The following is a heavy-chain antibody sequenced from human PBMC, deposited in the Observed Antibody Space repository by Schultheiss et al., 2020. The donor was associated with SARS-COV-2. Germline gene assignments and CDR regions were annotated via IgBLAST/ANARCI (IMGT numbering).Heavy chain of an antibody. CDR1: GGSISSSSYY. V-gene: IGHV4-39*07. J-gene: IGHJ4*02. CDR3: ASRSGDYDYYFDY. Sequence: SETLSLTCTVSGGSISSSSYYWGWIRQPPGKGLEWIGYIYHSGSTYYNPSLKSRVTISVDRSKNQFSLKLSSVTAADTAVYYCASRSGDYDYYFDYWGQGTLVTVSS. D-gene: IGHD4-17*01. CDR2: IYHSGST.